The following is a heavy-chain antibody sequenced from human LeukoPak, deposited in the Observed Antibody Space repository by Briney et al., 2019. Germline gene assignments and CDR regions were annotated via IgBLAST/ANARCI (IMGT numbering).Heavy chain of an antibody. Sequence: GGSPRLSCAASGFTFSSYAMSWVRQAPGKGLEWVSAISGSGGSTYYADSVKGRFTISRDNSKNTLYLQMNSLRAEGTAVYYCAKDWGATTPGGFDYWGQGTLVTVSS. D-gene: IGHD1-26*01. J-gene: IGHJ4*02. CDR3: AKDWGATTPGGFDY. V-gene: IGHV3-23*01. CDR2: ISGSGGST. CDR1: GFTFSSYA.